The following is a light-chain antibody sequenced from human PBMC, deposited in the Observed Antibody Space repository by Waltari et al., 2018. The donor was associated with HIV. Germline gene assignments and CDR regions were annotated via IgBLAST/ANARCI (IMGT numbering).Light chain of an antibody. Sequence: IVMTQSPLSLPVTPGKPASISCRSSHSLLDSKGYNFLDWYVQKPGQSPQLLIYLGSYRASGVPDRFSGSGSGTVFTLKISRVEADDVGIYYCMQALQTPVFGGGTRV. CDR3: MQALQTPV. CDR2: LGS. CDR1: HSLLDSKGYNF. V-gene: IGKV2-28*01. J-gene: IGKJ4*01.